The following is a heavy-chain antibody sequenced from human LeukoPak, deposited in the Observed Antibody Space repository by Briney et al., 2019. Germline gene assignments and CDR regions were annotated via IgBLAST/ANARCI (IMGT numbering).Heavy chain of an antibody. J-gene: IGHJ4*02. CDR2: ITWDGDST. D-gene: IGHD2-15*01. CDR3: AKDIGVGYCNGCLFDY. V-gene: IGHV3-43*01. CDR1: GFTFDDYT. Sequence: PGGSLRLSCAASGFTFDDYTMHWVRQTPGKGPEWVSLITWDGDSTYYADSVKGRFTISRDNSKNSLYLQMNSLRTEDTALYYCAKDIGVGYCNGCLFDYWGQGILVTVSS.